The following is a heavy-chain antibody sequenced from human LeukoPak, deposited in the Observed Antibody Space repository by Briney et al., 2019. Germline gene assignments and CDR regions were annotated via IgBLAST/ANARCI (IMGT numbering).Heavy chain of an antibody. Sequence: SLRLSCAASGFTFDDYAMHWVRQAPGKGLAWVSGISWNSGSIGYADSVKGRFTISRDNAKNSLYLQMNSLRAEDTALYYCAKDNAPAAASYYYYMDVWGKGTTVTISS. J-gene: IGHJ6*03. V-gene: IGHV3-9*01. CDR2: ISWNSGSI. D-gene: IGHD2-2*01. CDR3: AKDNAPAAASYYYYMDV. CDR1: GFTFDDYA.